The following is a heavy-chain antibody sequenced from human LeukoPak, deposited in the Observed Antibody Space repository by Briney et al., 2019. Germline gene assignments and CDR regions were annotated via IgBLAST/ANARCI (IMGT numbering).Heavy chain of an antibody. CDR2: INHSGST. Sequence: SETLSLTGAVYGGSFSGYYWSWIRQPPGKGLEWIGEINHSGSTNYNPSLKSRVTISVDTSKNQFSLKLTSVTAADTAVYYCARERYRYDILTGYYHDAYDIWGHGTMVIVSS. J-gene: IGHJ3*02. CDR3: ARERYRYDILTGYYHDAYDI. CDR1: GGSFSGYY. D-gene: IGHD3-9*01. V-gene: IGHV4-34*01.